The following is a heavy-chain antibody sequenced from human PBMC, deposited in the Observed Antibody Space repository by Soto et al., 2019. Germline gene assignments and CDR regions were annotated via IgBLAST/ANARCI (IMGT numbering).Heavy chain of an antibody. CDR2: IYPSDSDT. D-gene: IGHD3-3*01. CDR1: GYNFAGYW. J-gene: IGHJ4*02. Sequence: PVESLSISCKVSGYNFAGYWIACVLQMPGKGLELMGIIYPSDSDTRYRPSFQGQVTISADKSISSAYLQWSSPRASDTAMYYCARGGVSTRTFDYWGQGTTVTVSS. CDR3: ARGGVSTRTFDY. V-gene: IGHV5-51*01.